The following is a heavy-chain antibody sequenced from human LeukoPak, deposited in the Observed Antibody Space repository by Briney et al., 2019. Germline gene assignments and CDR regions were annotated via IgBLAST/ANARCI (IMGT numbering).Heavy chain of an antibody. CDR2: IKQDGSEK. Sequence: PGGSLRLSCAASGFTFSSYWMSWVRQAPGKGLEWVANIKQDGSEKYYVDSVKGRFTISRDNAKNSLYLQMNSLRAEDTAVYYCARGVTGTNYYYYYYMDVWGKGTTVTVSS. V-gene: IGHV3-7*01. J-gene: IGHJ6*03. CDR3: ARGVTGTNYYYYYYMDV. D-gene: IGHD1-7*01. CDR1: GFTFSSYW.